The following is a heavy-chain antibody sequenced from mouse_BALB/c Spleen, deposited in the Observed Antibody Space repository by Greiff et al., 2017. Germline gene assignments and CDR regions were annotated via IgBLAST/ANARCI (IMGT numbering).Heavy chain of an antibody. CDR3: ANDGYYNY. CDR1: GYTFSSYW. J-gene: IGHJ2*01. CDR2: ILPGSGST. V-gene: IGHV1-9*01. Sequence: QVQLKQSGAELMKPGASVKISCKATGYTFSSYWIEWVKQRPGHGLEWIGEILPGSGSTNYNEKFKGKATFTADTSSNTAYMQLSSLTSEDSAVYYCANDGYYNYWGQGTTLTVSS. D-gene: IGHD2-3*01.